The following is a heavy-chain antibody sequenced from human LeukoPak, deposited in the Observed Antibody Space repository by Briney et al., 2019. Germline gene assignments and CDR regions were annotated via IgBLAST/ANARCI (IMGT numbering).Heavy chain of an antibody. CDR1: GYSISSGYY. V-gene: IGHV4-38-2*02. CDR3: ARGAQYYDILTGYYNLEYFDY. CDR2: IYHSGGT. D-gene: IGHD3-9*01. Sequence: SETLSLTCTVSGYSISSGYYWGWIRQPPGKGLEWIGSIYHSGGTYYNPSLKSRVTISVDTSKNQFSLKLSSVTAADTAVYYCARGAQYYDILTGYYNLEYFDYWGQGTLVTVSS. J-gene: IGHJ4*02.